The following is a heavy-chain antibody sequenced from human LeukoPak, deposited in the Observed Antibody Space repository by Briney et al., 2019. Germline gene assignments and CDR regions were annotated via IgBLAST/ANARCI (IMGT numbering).Heavy chain of an antibody. CDR1: GYTFTSYY. V-gene: IGHV1-46*01. Sequence: GASVKVSCKTSGYTFTSYYIHWVRQAPGRGLEWMGIINPSSGATNYARKFQGRVSMTRDTSTSTVYMELSSQRSEDTAVYYCARATNFYYYYGMDVWGQGTTVTVSS. CDR3: ARATNFYYYYGMDV. CDR2: INPSSGAT. J-gene: IGHJ6*02. D-gene: IGHD1-26*01.